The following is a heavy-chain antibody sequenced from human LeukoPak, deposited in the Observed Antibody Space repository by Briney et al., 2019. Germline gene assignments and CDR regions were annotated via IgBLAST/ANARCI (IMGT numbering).Heavy chain of an antibody. CDR3: ARGRLLRFLEWLLTPAFDI. CDR2: INPNSGGT. Sequence: ASVKVSCKASGYTFTGYYMHWVRQAPGQGLEWMGWINPNSGGTNYAQKFQGRVTMTRDTSISTAYMELSRLRSDDTAVYYCARGRLLRFLEWLLTPAFDIWGQGTMVTVSS. D-gene: IGHD3-3*01. J-gene: IGHJ3*02. CDR1: GYTFTGYY. V-gene: IGHV1-2*02.